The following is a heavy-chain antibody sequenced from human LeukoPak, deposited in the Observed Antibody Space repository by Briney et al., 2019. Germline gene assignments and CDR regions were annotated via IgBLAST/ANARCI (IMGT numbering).Heavy chain of an antibody. V-gene: IGHV3-9*01. Sequence: GGPLRLSCAASGFTFDEYAMHWVRQAPGKGLEWVSGISWISGNIGYADSVKGRFTISRDNAKNSLYLQMNSLRPEDTALYYCAKEYCNGGTCYLGSFDSWGQGTLVTVSS. CDR3: AKEYCNGGTCYLGSFDS. D-gene: IGHD2-15*01. J-gene: IGHJ4*02. CDR1: GFTFDEYA. CDR2: ISWISGNI.